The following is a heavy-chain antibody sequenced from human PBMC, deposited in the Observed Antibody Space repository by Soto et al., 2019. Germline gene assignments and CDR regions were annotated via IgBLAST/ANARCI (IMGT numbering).Heavy chain of an antibody. Sequence: GESLTISSTCSGYSFTRYWINWVRQMPGKGLEGMGRIAPSDSHTNYSPSFQGHVTISADKSISTAYLQWSSLEASDTAMYYCATLQLPKNFYYGMDVWGQGTTVTVSS. CDR2: IAPSDSHT. J-gene: IGHJ6*02. CDR1: GYSFTRYW. D-gene: IGHD1-1*01. CDR3: ATLQLPKNFYYGMDV. V-gene: IGHV5-10-1*01.